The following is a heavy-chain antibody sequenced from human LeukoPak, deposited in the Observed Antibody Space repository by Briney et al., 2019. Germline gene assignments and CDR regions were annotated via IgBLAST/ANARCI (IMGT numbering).Heavy chain of an antibody. CDR3: AKYTSGTSYRGLDQ. J-gene: IGHJ4*02. Sequence: PGGSLRLSCAASGFTVSSNYMSWVRQAPGKGLEWVSVIYSGGSTYYADSVKGRFTISRDDSKNTVYLQMNSLRAEDTAVYSCAKYTSGTSYRGLDQWGQGTLVTVSS. CDR2: IYSGGST. D-gene: IGHD3-10*01. CDR1: GFTVSSNY. V-gene: IGHV3-53*01.